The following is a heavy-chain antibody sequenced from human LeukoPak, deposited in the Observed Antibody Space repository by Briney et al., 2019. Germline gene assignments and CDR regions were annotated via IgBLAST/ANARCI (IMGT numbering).Heavy chain of an antibody. D-gene: IGHD2-21*01. CDR3: AKDLPYCGGDCYYDAFDI. CDR1: GFTFSSYA. Sequence: GGSLRLSCAASGFTFSSYAMSWVRQAPGKGLEWVSTISNSGGTTYYADSVKGRFTTSRDNSKNTLYLQMNSLRAEDTAVYYCAKDLPYCGGDCYYDAFDIWGQGTMVTVSS. CDR2: ISNSGGTT. J-gene: IGHJ3*02. V-gene: IGHV3-23*01.